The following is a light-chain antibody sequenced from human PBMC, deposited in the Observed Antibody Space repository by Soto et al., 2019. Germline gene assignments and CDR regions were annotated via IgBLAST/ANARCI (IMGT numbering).Light chain of an antibody. V-gene: IGLV2-14*01. CDR1: NSDVGDYNY. J-gene: IGLJ1*01. Sequence: QSVLTQPASVSGSPGQSITISCTGTNSDVGDYNYVSWYQQHPGKAPKLMIYDVSDRPSGVSNRFSGSKSGNTASLTISGLQAEDEADYYCSSYTSSSTPVFGTGTKVTVL. CDR2: DVS. CDR3: SSYTSSSTPV.